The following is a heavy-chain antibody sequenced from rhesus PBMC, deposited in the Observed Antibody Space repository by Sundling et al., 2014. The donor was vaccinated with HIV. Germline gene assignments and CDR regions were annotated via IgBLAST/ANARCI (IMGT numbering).Heavy chain of an antibody. D-gene: IGHD6-31*01. Sequence: QVQLVQSGAEVKQPGASVKVSCKASGYIFTTYAMNWVRQAHGQRLEWMGYINTDTGIPRYAQDFKERFTFSMDTSISTAYLQISSLKAEDTGVYYCARRAAAAGDFWGQGVLVTVSS. V-gene: IGHV7-114*01. CDR1: GYIFTTYA. CDR2: INTDTGIP. CDR3: ARRAAAAGDF. J-gene: IGHJ4*01.